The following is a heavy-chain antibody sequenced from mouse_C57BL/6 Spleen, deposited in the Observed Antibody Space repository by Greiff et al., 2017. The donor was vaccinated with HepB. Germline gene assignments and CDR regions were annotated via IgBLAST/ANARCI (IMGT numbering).Heavy chain of an antibody. J-gene: IGHJ4*01. D-gene: IGHD5-5*01. CDR1: GYTFTDYY. V-gene: IGHV1-26*01. Sequence: VQLQQSGPELVKPGASVKISCKASGYTFTDYYMNWVKQSHGKSLEWIGDINPNNGGTSYNQKFKGKATLTVDKSSSTAYMELRSLPSEDSAVYYCARGVPYLPYYYAMDYWGQGTSVTVSS. CDR3: ARGVPYLPYYYAMDY. CDR2: INPNNGGT.